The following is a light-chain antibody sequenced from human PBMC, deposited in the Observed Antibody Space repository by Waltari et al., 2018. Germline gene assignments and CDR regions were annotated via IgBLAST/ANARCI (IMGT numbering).Light chain of an antibody. CDR1: QSVSSGY. CDR2: GAS. V-gene: IGKV3-20*01. CDR3: QQYGSTRMYA. J-gene: IGKJ2*01. Sequence: EIVMTQSPATLSVSPGESATLSCRASQSVSSGYIAWYQQRLGQAPRLLIYGASTRATGIPDRFTGSGSGTDFTLTISRLEPEDFAVYYCQQYGSTRMYAFGQGTKLEIK.